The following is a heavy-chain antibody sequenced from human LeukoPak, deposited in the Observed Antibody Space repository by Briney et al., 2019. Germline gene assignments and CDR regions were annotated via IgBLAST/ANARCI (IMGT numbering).Heavy chain of an antibody. CDR2: INPSGGST. J-gene: IGHJ4*02. Sequence: ASVTVSCKASGYTFTSYYMHWVRQAPGQGLEWMGIINPSGGSTSYAQKFQGRVTMTRDTSTSTVYMELSSLRSEDTAVYYCARDRGDCGGDCYYFDYWGQGTLVTVSS. CDR3: ARDRGDCGGDCYYFDY. CDR1: GYTFTSYY. V-gene: IGHV1-46*01. D-gene: IGHD2-21*02.